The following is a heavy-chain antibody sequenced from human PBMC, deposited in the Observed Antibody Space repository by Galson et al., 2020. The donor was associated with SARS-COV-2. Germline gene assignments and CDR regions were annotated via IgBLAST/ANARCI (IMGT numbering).Heavy chain of an antibody. J-gene: IGHJ4*02. CDR3: ATDFAIFGVVILNY. CDR2: FDPEDGYT. CDR1: GYTLTELS. D-gene: IGHD3-3*01. Sequence: ASVKVSCKASGYTLTELSMHWLRQPPAKGLVWMVGFDPEDGYTIYAQKFQGRGTMIEDTSTDTAYMELSSLRSEETAVYYCATDFAIFGVVILNYWGQGTLVTVSS. V-gene: IGHV1-24*01.